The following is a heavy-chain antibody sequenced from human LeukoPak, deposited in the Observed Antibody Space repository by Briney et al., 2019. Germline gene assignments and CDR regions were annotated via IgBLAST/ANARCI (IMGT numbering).Heavy chain of an antibody. Sequence: SETLSLTCTVSGGSISSGDYCWSWIRQPPGKGLEWIGYIYYSGSTYYNPSLKSRVTISVDTSKNQFSLKLSSLTAADTAVYYCARSYYYYYGMDVWGQGTTVTVSS. V-gene: IGHV4-30-4*01. CDR2: IYYSGST. CDR1: GGSISSGDYC. J-gene: IGHJ6*02. CDR3: ARSYYYYYGMDV.